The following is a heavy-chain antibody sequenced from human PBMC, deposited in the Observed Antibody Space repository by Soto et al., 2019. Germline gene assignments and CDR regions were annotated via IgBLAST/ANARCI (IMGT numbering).Heavy chain of an antibody. J-gene: IGHJ4*02. CDR1: GDPITTNGYY. CDR2: VYWTGST. CDR3: ARSHYTYGLIIDY. D-gene: IGHD2-8*01. Sequence: SETLSLTCSVSGDPITTNGYYWGWIRQPPGKGLQWIGNVYWTGSTFSHPSLTSRVFISVDTSKNEFSLRLTSVTAADTAVYYCARSHYTYGLIIDYWGPGTLVTVSS. V-gene: IGHV4-39*01.